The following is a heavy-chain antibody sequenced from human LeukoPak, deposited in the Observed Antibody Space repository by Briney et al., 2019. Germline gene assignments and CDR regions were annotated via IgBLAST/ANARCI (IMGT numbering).Heavy chain of an antibody. Sequence: SETLSLTCTVSGGSISSYYRSWIRQPPGKGLEWIGYIYYSGSTNYYPSLKSRVTISVDTSKNQFSLKLSSVTAADTAVYYCARSVGDGFDYWGQGTLVTVSS. D-gene: IGHD3-10*01. J-gene: IGHJ4*02. CDR3: ARSVGDGFDY. CDR1: GGSISSYY. CDR2: IYYSGST. V-gene: IGHV4-59*08.